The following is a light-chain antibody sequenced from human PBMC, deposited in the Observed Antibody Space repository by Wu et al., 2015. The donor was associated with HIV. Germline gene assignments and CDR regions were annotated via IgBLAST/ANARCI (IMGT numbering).Light chain of an antibody. CDR1: QIITNW. J-gene: IGKJ3*01. CDR2: EAS. CDR3: QQYTTYSLT. V-gene: IGKV1-5*03. Sequence: DIQMTQSPSTLSASVGDRVTITCRASQIITNWLAWYQQKPGNAPKLLIYEASRLESGVPSRFSGSGSGTEFTLTISSLQPDDFATYYCQQYTTYSLTFGPGTKVDIK.